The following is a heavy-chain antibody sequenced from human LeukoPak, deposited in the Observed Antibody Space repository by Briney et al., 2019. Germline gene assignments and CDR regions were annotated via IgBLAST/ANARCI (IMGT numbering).Heavy chain of an antibody. CDR2: IYYSGST. Sequence: SETLSLTCTVSGGSISSSSYYWGWIRQPPGKGLEWIGSIYYSGSTYYNPSLKGRVTISVDTSKNQFSLKLSSVTAADTAVYYCARDGARVRNHPNWFDPWGQGTLVTVSS. V-gene: IGHV4-39*07. CDR1: GGSISSSSYY. CDR3: ARDGARVRNHPNWFDP. D-gene: IGHD1-14*01. J-gene: IGHJ5*02.